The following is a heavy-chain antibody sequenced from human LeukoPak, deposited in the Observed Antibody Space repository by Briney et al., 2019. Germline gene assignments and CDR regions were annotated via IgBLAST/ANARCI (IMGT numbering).Heavy chain of an antibody. CDR1: GFTFSSYS. J-gene: IGHJ4*02. CDR2: ISSSSSYI. V-gene: IGHV3-21*01. Sequence: GGSLRLSCAASGFTFSSYSMNWVRQAPGKGLEWVSSISSSSSYIYYADSVKGRFTNSRDNAKNSLYLQMNSLRAEDTAVYYCAKGQYSSGWYLFDYWGQGTLVTVSS. D-gene: IGHD6-19*01. CDR3: AKGQYSSGWYLFDY.